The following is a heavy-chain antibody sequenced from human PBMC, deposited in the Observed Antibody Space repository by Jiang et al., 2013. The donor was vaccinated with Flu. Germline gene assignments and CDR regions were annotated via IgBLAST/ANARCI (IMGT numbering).Heavy chain of an antibody. J-gene: IGHJ4*02. V-gene: IGHV4-59*01. CDR1: GGSISSYY. CDR3: ARAYDSSGYYYVRYFDY. Sequence: GPGLVKPSETLSLTCTVSGGSISSYYWSWIRQPPGKGLEWIGYIYYSGSTNYNPSLKSRVTISVDTSKNQFSLKLSSVTAADTAVYYCARAYDSSGYYYVRYFDYWGQGTLVTVSS. D-gene: IGHD3-22*01. CDR2: IYYSGST.